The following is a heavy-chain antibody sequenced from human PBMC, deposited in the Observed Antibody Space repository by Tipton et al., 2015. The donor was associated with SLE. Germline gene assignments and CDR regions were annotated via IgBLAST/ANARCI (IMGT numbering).Heavy chain of an antibody. CDR2: ISSSSSYI. Sequence: SLRLSCAASGFIFSNYSMNWVRQAPGKGLEWVSSISSSSSYIYYADSVKGRFTISRDNAKNSLYLQMSSLRAEDTAVYYCARAPFNYDFWSDYYYFDYWGQGTLVTVSS. CDR1: GFIFSNYS. D-gene: IGHD3-3*01. V-gene: IGHV3-21*03. J-gene: IGHJ4*02. CDR3: ARAPFNYDFWSDYYYFDY.